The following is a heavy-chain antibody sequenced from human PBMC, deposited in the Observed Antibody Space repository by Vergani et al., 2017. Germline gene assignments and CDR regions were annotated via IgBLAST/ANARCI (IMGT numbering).Heavy chain of an antibody. CDR2: IYSTGST. D-gene: IGHD3-22*01. CDR3: ARMGGYDEGDAFRIGYFDS. CDR1: GDPISSGVYY. J-gene: IGHJ4*02. V-gene: IGHV4-31*03. Sequence: QVQLQESGPGLVKPSHTLSLPCSVSGDPISSGVYYWNWIRQHPGKGLEWIGYIYSTGSTHHNPSLRRRINRSVDTSKNQFSLKLNSVTAADTAMYYCARMGGYDEGDAFRIGYFDSWGPGILVTVSS.